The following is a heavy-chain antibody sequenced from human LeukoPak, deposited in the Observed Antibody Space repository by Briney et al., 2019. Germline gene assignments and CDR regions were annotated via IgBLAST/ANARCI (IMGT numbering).Heavy chain of an antibody. CDR2: IDPSDSYT. J-gene: IGHJ5*02. D-gene: IGHD3-10*01. CDR3: ARIWFGESSNWFDP. Sequence: GESLQISCKGSGYSFTNYWISWVRQLPGKGLEWMGRIDPSDSYTNYSPSFQGHVTISADKSISTAYLQWSSLKASDTAMYYCARIWFGESSNWFDPWGQGTLVTVSS. CDR1: GYSFTNYW. V-gene: IGHV5-10-1*01.